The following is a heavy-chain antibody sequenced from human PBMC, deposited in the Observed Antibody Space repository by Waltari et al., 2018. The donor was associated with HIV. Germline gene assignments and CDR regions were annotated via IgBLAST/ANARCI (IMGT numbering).Heavy chain of an antibody. Sequence: EVQLVESGGGLIQPGGSLRLSCAASGFPVNANYMSWVRQAPGKGLEWVSVIYSGGTTYSAASVKGRFTISRDDSKNTVYLQLNSLRAEDTAIYYCARHGGGYHYGWYFDLWGRGTLVTVSS. J-gene: IGHJ2*01. CDR2: IYSGGTT. CDR1: GFPVNANY. CDR3: ARHGGGYHYGWYFDL. D-gene: IGHD3-22*01. V-gene: IGHV3-53*01.